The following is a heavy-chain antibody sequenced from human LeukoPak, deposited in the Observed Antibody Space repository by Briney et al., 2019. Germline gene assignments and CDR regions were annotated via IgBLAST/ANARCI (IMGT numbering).Heavy chain of an antibody. Sequence: GSLRLSCAASGFTFSNAWMNWVRQAPGKGLEWVGRIKSKTDGGTTDYAAPVKGRFTISRDDSKNTLYLQMNSLKTEDTAVYYCTTGYSISWRGDAFDIWGQGTMVTVSS. D-gene: IGHD6-13*01. CDR3: TTGYSISWRGDAFDI. J-gene: IGHJ3*02. CDR2: IKSKTDGGTT. CDR1: GFTFSNAW. V-gene: IGHV3-15*07.